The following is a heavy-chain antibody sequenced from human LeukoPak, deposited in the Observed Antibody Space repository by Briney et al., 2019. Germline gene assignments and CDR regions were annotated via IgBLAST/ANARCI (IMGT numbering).Heavy chain of an antibody. CDR3: ARAWDTAMVKTVMNYYYMDV. J-gene: IGHJ6*03. V-gene: IGHV1-46*01. CDR2: INPSGGST. CDR1: GYTFTSYY. Sequence: SVKDSCQASGYTFTSYYMHWVRQAPGQELEWMGIINPSGGSTRYAQKFQGRVTMTRDTSTSTVYMERSSLRSEDTAVYYCARAWDTAMVKTVMNYYYMDVWGKGTTVTVSS. D-gene: IGHD5-18*01.